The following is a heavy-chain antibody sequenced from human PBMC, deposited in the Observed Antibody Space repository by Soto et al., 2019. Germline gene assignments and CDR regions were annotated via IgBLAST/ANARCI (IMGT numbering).Heavy chain of an antibody. Sequence: PGESLKISCKGSGYSFALYWIGWVRQMPVKDLEWMGIIYPSDSDVRYSPSFQGQVTMSADKSISTVYLQWNSLKASDTAMYYCARLIADWYFDLWGRGTLVTVSS. CDR2: IYPSDSDV. CDR3: ARLIADWYFDL. D-gene: IGHD3-16*01. J-gene: IGHJ2*01. CDR1: GYSFALYW. V-gene: IGHV5-51*01.